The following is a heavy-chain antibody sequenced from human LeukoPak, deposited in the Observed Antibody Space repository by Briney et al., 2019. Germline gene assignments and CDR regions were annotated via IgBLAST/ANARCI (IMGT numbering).Heavy chain of an antibody. CDR2: IYHSGST. D-gene: IGHD3-22*01. Sequence: SQTLSLTCTVSGGSISSGGYYWSWIRQPPGKGLEWIGYIYHSGSTYYNPSLKSRVIISVDKSKNQFSLRLNSVTAADTAVYYCARVLSGSNLDFWGQGALVTVSS. V-gene: IGHV4-30-2*01. J-gene: IGHJ4*02. CDR3: ARVLSGSNLDF. CDR1: GGSISSGGYY.